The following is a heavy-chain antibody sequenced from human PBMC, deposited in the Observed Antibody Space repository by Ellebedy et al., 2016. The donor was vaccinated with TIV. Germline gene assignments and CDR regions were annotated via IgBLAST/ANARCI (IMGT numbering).Heavy chain of an antibody. J-gene: IGHJ4*02. CDR2: ISSSSSTI. CDR1: GFSFSSYS. CDR3: ARGLYDFWSGYSYYFDY. Sequence: GESLKISCAASGFSFSSYSMNWVRQAPGKGLEWVSYISSSSSTIYYADSVKGRFTISRDNAKNSLYLQMNSLRDEDTAVYYCARGLYDFWSGYSYYFDYWGQGTLVTVSS. V-gene: IGHV3-48*02. D-gene: IGHD3-3*01.